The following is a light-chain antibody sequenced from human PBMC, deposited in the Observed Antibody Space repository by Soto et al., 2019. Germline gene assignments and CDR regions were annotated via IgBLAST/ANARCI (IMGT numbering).Light chain of an antibody. V-gene: IGLV2-8*01. CDR1: SSDVGGYNY. J-gene: IGLJ3*02. CDR2: NNN. CDR3: AAWDDSLNAWV. Sequence: QSVLTQPPSASGSPGQSVAISCTGTSSDVGGYNYVSWYQQHPGKAPKLLIYNNNQRPSGVSDRFSGSESGTSASLAISGLQSEDEADYYCAAWDDSLNAWVFGGGTKLTVL.